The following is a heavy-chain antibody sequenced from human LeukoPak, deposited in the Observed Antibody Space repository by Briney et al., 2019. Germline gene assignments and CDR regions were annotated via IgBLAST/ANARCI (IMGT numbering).Heavy chain of an antibody. Sequence: PSETLSLTCTVSGGSISGGSYYWSWIRQPPGKGLEWIGYIYYSGSTNYNPSLKSRVTISVDTSKNQFSLKLSSVTAADTAVYYCARGSRYSSGWYEDYWGQGTLVTVSS. CDR3: ARGSRYSSGWYEDY. V-gene: IGHV4-61*01. CDR2: IYYSGST. J-gene: IGHJ4*02. CDR1: GGSISGGSYY. D-gene: IGHD6-19*01.